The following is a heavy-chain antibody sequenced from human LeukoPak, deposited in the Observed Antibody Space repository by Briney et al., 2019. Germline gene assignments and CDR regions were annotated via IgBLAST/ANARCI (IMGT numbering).Heavy chain of an antibody. Sequence: GGSLRLSCAASGFTFSSYGMSWVRQAPGKGLEWVSAISGSGGSTYYADSVKGRFTISRDNSHNTLYLQMNSLRAEDTAVYYCARHFTTGSIDHWGQGNLVTVSS. CDR1: GFTFSSYG. CDR3: ARHFTTGSIDH. V-gene: IGHV3-23*01. CDR2: ISGSGGST. J-gene: IGHJ4*02. D-gene: IGHD3-9*01.